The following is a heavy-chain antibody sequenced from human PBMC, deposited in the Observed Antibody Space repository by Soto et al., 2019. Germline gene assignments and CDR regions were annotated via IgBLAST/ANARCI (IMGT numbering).Heavy chain of an antibody. J-gene: IGHJ4*02. V-gene: IGHV4-4*09. CDR1: SAPITKYY. D-gene: IGHD3-10*01. CDR2: THHSGYI. CDR3: GRVQNFITWCCDS. Sequence: QAQLQESGPGLVKPSETLSLTCTVSSAPITKYYWGWVRQAPGRGLEWIGFTHHSGYISYSRSLKSRFTMSVDPSKNQVSLKLTSVTAADTAVYYCGRVQNFITWCCDSWGQGVLVTVSS.